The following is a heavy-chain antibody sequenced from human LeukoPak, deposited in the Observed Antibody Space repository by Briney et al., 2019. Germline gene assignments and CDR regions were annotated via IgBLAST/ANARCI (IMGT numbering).Heavy chain of an antibody. CDR2: INPNNGGT. D-gene: IGHD7-27*01. J-gene: IGHJ4*02. Sequence: ASVKVSCKASGHTFTDFYVHWVRQAPGQGLEWMGWINPNNGGTNFAQKFLGNITMTRDTSINTVYMELSRLRSDDTAVYYCASGDSGPFDHWGQETLVIVSS. CDR3: ASGDSGPFDH. CDR1: GHTFTDFY. V-gene: IGHV1-2*02.